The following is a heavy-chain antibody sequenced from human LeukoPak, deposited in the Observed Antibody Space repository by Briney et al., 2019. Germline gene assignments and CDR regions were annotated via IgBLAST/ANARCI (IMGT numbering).Heavy chain of an antibody. CDR3: ARDGPLGGGYDELDY. CDR1: GYTFTGYY. Sequence: ASVKVSCKTSGYTFTGYYMHWVRQAPGQGLEWIGWINPNSGGTNYAQKFQGRVTMTRDTSISTAYMELSRLRSDDTAVYYCARDGPLGGGYDELDYWGQGTLVTVSS. D-gene: IGHD5-12*01. V-gene: IGHV1-2*02. CDR2: INPNSGGT. J-gene: IGHJ4*02.